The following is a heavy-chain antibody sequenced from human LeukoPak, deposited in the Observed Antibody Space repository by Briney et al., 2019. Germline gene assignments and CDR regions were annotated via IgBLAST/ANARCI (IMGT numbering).Heavy chain of an antibody. J-gene: IGHJ3*02. V-gene: IGHV1-46*01. Sequence: GASVKVSCKASGYTSTSFYMHWVRQAPGQGLEWMGIINPSGGSTSYAQNFQGRVTMPRDTSTSTVYMELSSLRSEDTAVYYCARGVAGNDAFDIWGQGTMVTVSS. D-gene: IGHD6-19*01. CDR3: ARGVAGNDAFDI. CDR2: INPSGGST. CDR1: GYTSTSFY.